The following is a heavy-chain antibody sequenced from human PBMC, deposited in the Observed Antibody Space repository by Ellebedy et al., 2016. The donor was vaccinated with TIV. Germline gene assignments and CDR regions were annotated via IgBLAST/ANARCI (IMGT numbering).Heavy chain of an antibody. J-gene: IGHJ4*02. Sequence: LSLTCAASGFTFSNYAMSWVRQAPGKGLEWVSDFFSYDGSTHYADSVNGRFTISRDNSKNTLYLQMSSLRAEDTAVYYCAKFSGRDVRKYYLDSWGQGTLVTVSS. CDR2: FFSYDGST. V-gene: IGHV3-23*01. CDR3: AKFSGRDVRKYYLDS. CDR1: GFTFSNYA. D-gene: IGHD6-19*01.